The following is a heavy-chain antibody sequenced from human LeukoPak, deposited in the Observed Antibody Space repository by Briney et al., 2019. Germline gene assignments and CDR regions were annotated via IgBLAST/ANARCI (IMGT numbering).Heavy chain of an antibody. D-gene: IGHD4-17*01. J-gene: IGHJ6*03. CDR2: IYTSGST. V-gene: IGHV4-4*07. CDR1: GGSISSYY. Sequence: SETLSLTCTVSGGSISSYYWSWIRQPAGKGLEWIGRIYTSGSTNYNPSLKSRVTISVDKSKNQFSLKLSSVTAADTAVYYCARKGTTVTTYYYYYYMDVWGKGTTVTVSS. CDR3: ARKGTTVTTYYYYYYMDV.